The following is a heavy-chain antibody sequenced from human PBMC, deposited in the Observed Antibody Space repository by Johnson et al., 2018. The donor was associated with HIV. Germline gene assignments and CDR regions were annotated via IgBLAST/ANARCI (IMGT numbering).Heavy chain of an antibody. Sequence: MLLVESGGGVVQPGRSLRLSCAASGFTVSSNYMSWVRQAPGKGLEWVSVIYSGGTTYYADSVKGRFIISRDSSKNTLYLQMDRLRAEDTAQYYCARGSGHAFDIWGQGTVVTVSS. CDR3: ARGSGHAFDI. V-gene: IGHV3-66*01. CDR2: IYSGGTT. J-gene: IGHJ3*02. CDR1: GFTVSSNY. D-gene: IGHD3-3*01.